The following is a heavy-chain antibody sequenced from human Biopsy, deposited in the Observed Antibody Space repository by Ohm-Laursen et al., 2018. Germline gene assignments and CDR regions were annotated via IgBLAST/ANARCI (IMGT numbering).Heavy chain of an antibody. V-gene: IGHV3-74*03. J-gene: IGHJ3*01. CDR2: INIDGSGT. CDR3: TRAYRYGLDAFDV. CDR1: GFTFTSYW. D-gene: IGHD3-16*01. Sequence: SLSLSCAASGFTFTSYWMHWVRQAPGKGLVWVSRINIDGSGTKYADSVKGRFTVSRDNAKNTLYLQMNSLTAEDTAIYYCTRAYRYGLDAFDVWGQGTMVTVSS.